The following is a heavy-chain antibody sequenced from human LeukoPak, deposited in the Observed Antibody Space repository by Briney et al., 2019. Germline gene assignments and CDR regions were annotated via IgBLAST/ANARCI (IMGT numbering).Heavy chain of an antibody. V-gene: IGHV2-70*04. CDR2: INWNDDK. CDR3: ARTLYYYDSSGYYNTGDDAFDI. J-gene: IGHJ3*02. D-gene: IGHD3-22*01. CDR1: GFSLSTSGMR. Sequence: SGPALVKPTQTLTLTCTFSGFSLSTSGMRVRWIRQPPGKALEWVARINWNDDKFYSTSLKTKLTISKDTAKNQVVLTMTNMDPVDTATYYCARTLYYYDSSGYYNTGDDAFDIWGQGTMVTVSS.